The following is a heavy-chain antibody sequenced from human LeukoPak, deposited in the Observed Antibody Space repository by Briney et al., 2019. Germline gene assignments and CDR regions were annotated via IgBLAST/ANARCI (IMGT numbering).Heavy chain of an antibody. CDR3: AGHGTFYDSSGYYEGETDY. Sequence: PGGSLRLSCAASGFTFSDYYMSWIRQAPGKGLEWISYISSSGSTIYYADSVKGRFTISRDNAKNSLYLQMNSLRAEDTAVYYCAGHGTFYDSSGYYEGETDYWGQGTLVTVSS. D-gene: IGHD3-22*01. J-gene: IGHJ4*02. CDR1: GFTFSDYY. V-gene: IGHV3-11*01. CDR2: ISSSGSTI.